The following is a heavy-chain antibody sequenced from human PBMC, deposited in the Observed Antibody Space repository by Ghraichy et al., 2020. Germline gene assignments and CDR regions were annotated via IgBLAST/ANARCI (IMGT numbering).Heavy chain of an antibody. CDR1: GGSISSGSYY. Sequence: SETLSLTCTVSGGSISSGSYYWSWIRQPAGKGLEWIGRVYTNGSTNYNPSLKSRVTISVDTSKNQFSLKLSSGTAAYTAVDYCARDSGLPSSTSCYCMDVWGKGTTVTVSS. CDR2: VYTNGST. CDR3: ARDSGLPSSTSCYCMDV. V-gene: IGHV4-61*02. D-gene: IGHD2-2*01. J-gene: IGHJ6*03.